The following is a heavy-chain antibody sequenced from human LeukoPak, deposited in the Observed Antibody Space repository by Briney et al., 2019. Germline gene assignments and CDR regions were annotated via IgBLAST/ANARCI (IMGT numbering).Heavy chain of an antibody. Sequence: GGSLRLSCAASGFTFSAYYMNWIRQAPGKGLEWVSYISSSATTIYYADSVKGRFTISKDNAKKSLYLQMNSLRAEDTAVYYCARDHSSSWNYFDYWGQGTLVTVSS. D-gene: IGHD6-13*01. CDR2: ISSSATTI. CDR3: ARDHSSSWNYFDY. CDR1: GFTFSAYY. V-gene: IGHV3-11*04. J-gene: IGHJ4*02.